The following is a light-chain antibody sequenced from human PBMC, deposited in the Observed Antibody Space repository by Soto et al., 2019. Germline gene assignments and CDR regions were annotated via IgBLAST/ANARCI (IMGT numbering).Light chain of an antibody. CDR2: DAS. CDR1: QSVSSS. J-gene: IGKJ4*01. Sequence: EIVLTQSPATLSLSPGERATLSCRASQSVSSSLAWYQQKPGQAPRLLIHDASNRATGTPARFSGSGSGTDFTLTISSLEPEDFAVYYCQQRSKWPLTFGGGTKVDI. CDR3: QQRSKWPLT. V-gene: IGKV3-11*01.